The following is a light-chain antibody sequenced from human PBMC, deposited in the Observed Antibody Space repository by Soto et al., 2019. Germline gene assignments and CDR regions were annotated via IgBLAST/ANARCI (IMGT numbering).Light chain of an antibody. V-gene: IGKV1-5*03. CDR3: QQYNSYPLT. Sequence: DIQMTQSPSTLSASVGDRVTITCRASQSISSWLAWYQQKPGKAPNLLIYKASSLDSGVPSRFSGSGSGTEFTPTNSSLQTDDFATYDCQQYNSYPLTSGGGTKVEIK. J-gene: IGKJ4*01. CDR2: KAS. CDR1: QSISSW.